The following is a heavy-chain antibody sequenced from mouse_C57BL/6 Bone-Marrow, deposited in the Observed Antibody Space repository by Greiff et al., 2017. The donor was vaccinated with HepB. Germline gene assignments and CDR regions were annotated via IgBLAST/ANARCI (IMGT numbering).Heavy chain of an antibody. V-gene: IGHV2-5*01. CDR2: IWRGGST. J-gene: IGHJ4*01. CDR3: VKNSVTTVVAQPYYYAMDY. CDR1: GFSLTSYG. D-gene: IGHD1-1*01. Sequence: VQRVESGPGLVQPSQSLSITCTVSGFSLTSYGVHWVRQSPGKGLEWLGVIWRGGSTDYNAAFMSRLSITKDNSKSQVFFKMNSLQADDTAIYYCVKNSVTTVVAQPYYYAMDYWGQGTSVTVSS.